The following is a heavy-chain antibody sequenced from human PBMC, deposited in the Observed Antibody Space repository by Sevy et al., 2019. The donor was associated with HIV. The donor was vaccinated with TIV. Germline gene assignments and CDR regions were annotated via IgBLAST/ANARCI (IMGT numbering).Heavy chain of an antibody. V-gene: IGHV3-21*01. Sequence: GGSLRLSCVASGFTFSTYTMNWVRQAPGKGLEWVSSISSLSNYIYYADSLKGRFTISRDNAKNSLYLQMNSLRAEDTAVYYCARPYGSGSWEAFDIWGQGTMVTVSS. CDR2: ISSLSNYI. D-gene: IGHD3-10*01. CDR1: GFTFSTYT. J-gene: IGHJ3*02. CDR3: ARPYGSGSWEAFDI.